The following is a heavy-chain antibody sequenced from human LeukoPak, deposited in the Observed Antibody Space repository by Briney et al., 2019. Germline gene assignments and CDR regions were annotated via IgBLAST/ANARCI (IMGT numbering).Heavy chain of an antibody. J-gene: IGHJ4*02. Sequence: PSETLSLTCAVSGGSISSGGYSWSWIRQPPGKGLEWIGYIYHSGSTYYNPSLKSRVTISVDRSKNQFSLKLSSVTAADTAVYYCARGYGWFLYWGQGTLVTVSS. D-gene: IGHD6-19*01. CDR2: IYHSGST. CDR1: GGSISSGGYS. V-gene: IGHV4-30-2*01. CDR3: ARGYGWFLY.